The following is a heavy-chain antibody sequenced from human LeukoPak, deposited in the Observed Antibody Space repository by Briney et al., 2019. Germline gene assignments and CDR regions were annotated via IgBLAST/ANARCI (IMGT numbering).Heavy chain of an antibody. CDR3: ARGYYYGLDV. D-gene: IGHD3-10*01. V-gene: IGHV3-66*01. CDR2: IYSGGST. J-gene: IGHJ6*04. Sequence: GGSLRLSCAASEFSVGSNYMTWVRQAPGKGLEWVSLIYSGGSTYYADSVKGRFTISRDNSKNTLYLQMNSLRAEDTAVYYCARGYYYGLDVWGKGTTVTVSS. CDR1: EFSVGSNY.